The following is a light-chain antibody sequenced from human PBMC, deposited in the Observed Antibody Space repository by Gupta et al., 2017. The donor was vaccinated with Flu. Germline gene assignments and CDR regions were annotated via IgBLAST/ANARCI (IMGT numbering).Light chain of an antibody. J-gene: IGLJ3*02. CDR2: AST. CDR3: NSRYSSDNHPAV. CDR1: SRSNSH. Sequence: GESRSNSHASSYQQKPGQALVPVTYASTIRPSVISDRFYRSSPGNAASLTISGAQAEDEADSSCNSRYSSDNHPAVFGGGTKLTVL. V-gene: IGLV3-19*01.